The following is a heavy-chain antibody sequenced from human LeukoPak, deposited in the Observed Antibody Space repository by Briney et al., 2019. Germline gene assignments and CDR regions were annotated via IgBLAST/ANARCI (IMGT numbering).Heavy chain of an antibody. Sequence: GGSLRLSCAASGFTFSSYGMHWVRQAPGRGLEWVAVISYDGSNKYYADSVKGRFTISRDNPKNTLYLQMNSLRAEDTAVYYCAKDDGGSYFDYWGQGTLVTVSS. J-gene: IGHJ4*02. CDR1: GFTFSSYG. V-gene: IGHV3-30*18. D-gene: IGHD1-26*01. CDR2: ISYDGSNK. CDR3: AKDDGGSYFDY.